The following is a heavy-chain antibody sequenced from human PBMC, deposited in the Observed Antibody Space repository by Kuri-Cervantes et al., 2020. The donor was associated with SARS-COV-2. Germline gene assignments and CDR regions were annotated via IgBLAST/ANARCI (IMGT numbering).Heavy chain of an antibody. J-gene: IGHJ2*01. V-gene: IGHV4-61*02. Sequence: LRLSCTVSGDSISSGSYCWSWIRQPAGKGLEWIGRIYSNGKTNYNPSLKSRVAISIDTSKNQFSLKLSSVTAADTAVYYCASLRVENWYFDLWGRGTLVTVSS. CDR1: GDSISSGSYC. CDR3: ASLRVENWYFDL. CDR2: IYSNGKT.